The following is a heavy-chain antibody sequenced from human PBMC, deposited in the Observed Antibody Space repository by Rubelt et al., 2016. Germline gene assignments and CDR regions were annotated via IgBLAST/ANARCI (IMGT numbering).Heavy chain of an antibody. CDR1: GYTFTSYY. D-gene: IGHD6-19*01. J-gene: IGHJ6*02. V-gene: IGHV1-69*06. CDR3: AREPDVEYSSGWPYYYGMDV. CDR2: IIPIFGTA. Sequence: QVQLVQSGAEVKKPGASVKVSCKASGYTFTSYYMHWVRQAPGQGLEWMGGIIPIFGTANYAQKFQGRVTITGDKSTSTADMERRSLRSEDTAVYYCAREPDVEYSSGWPYYYGMDVWGQGTTVTVSS.